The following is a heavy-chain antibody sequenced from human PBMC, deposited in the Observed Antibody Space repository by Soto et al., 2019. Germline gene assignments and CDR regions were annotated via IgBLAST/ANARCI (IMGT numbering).Heavy chain of an antibody. CDR3: ARVLGYCSGGGCDPDAFDI. CDR1: GYTFTSYD. CDR2: MNPNSGNT. Sequence: QVQLVQSGAEVKKPGASVKVSCKASGYTFTSYDINWVRQATAQGLEWMGWMNPNSGNTGYAQKFQGRVTMTRNTSIRTAYMELSSLRSEDTAVYYCARVLGYCSGGGCDPDAFDIWGQGTMVTVSS. V-gene: IGHV1-8*01. D-gene: IGHD2-15*01. J-gene: IGHJ3*02.